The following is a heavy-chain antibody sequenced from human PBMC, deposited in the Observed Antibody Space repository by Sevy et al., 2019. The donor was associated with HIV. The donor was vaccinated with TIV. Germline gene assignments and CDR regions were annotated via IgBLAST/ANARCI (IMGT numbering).Heavy chain of an antibody. D-gene: IGHD3-10*01. J-gene: IGHJ6*02. CDR1: GYTFTSYD. CDR3: ARASMVRGVITGSYYYYGMDV. CDR2: MNPNSGNT. Sequence: ASVKVSCKASGYTFTSYDINWVRQATGQGLEWMGWMNPNSGNTGYAQKFQGRVTITRNTSISTAYMELSSLRSEDTAMYYCARASMVRGVITGSYYYYGMDVWGQGTTVTVSS. V-gene: IGHV1-8*03.